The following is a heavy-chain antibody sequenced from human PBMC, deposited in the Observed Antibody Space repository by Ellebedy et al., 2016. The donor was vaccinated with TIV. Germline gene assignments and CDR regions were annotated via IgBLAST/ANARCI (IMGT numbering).Heavy chain of an antibody. CDR2: IWYDGSNK. CDR1: GFTFSSYG. CDR3: ARDRVFFYGDYALNNFDY. D-gene: IGHD4-17*01. Sequence: PGGSLRLSCAASGFTFSSYGMHWVRQAPGKGLEWVAVIWYDGSNKYYADSVKGRFTISRDNSKNTLYLQMNSLRAEDTAVYYCARDRVFFYGDYALNNFDYWGQGTLVTVSS. J-gene: IGHJ4*02. V-gene: IGHV3-33*01.